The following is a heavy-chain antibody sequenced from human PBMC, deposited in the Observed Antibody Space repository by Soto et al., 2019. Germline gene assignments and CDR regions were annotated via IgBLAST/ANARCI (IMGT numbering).Heavy chain of an antibody. CDR2: INAGNGDT. V-gene: IGHV1-3*01. J-gene: IGHJ4*02. Sequence: QVQLVQSGAEIKKPGASVKLSCKASGITYNTYAIHWVRQAPGQGLEWMGWINAGNGDTRYSQNFQGRVTLTRDTSASTVYMDLDSLKSGDTGVYYCARAISGYVTWGKGTLVTVSS. CDR3: ARAISGYVT. CDR1: GITYNTYA. D-gene: IGHD5-12*01.